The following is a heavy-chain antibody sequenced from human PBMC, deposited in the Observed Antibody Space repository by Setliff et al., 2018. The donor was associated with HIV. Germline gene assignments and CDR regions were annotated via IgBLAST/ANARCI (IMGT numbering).Heavy chain of an antibody. CDR2: IYGGRT. J-gene: IGHJ4*02. V-gene: IGHV4-59*12. CDR3: ARGWFGGYYFDY. CDR1: GGSTSSYF. Sequence: SETLSLTCTVSGGSTSSYFWSWIRQSPGKGLEWIAYIYGGRTSYNPSLKSRVTISIDTSKNQFSLKLSFVTAADTAVYYCARGWFGGYYFDYWGQGTLVTVSS. D-gene: IGHD3-10*01.